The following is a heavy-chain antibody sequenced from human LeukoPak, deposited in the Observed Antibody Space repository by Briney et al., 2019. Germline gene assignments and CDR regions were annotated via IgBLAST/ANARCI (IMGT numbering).Heavy chain of an antibody. V-gene: IGHV7-4-1*02. J-gene: IGHJ5*02. CDR2: INTNTGNP. CDR3: ASSDGSGSYDWFDP. CDR1: GYTFTSYA. D-gene: IGHD3-10*01. Sequence: GASVKVSCKASGYTFTSYAMNWVRQAPGQGLEWMGWINTNTGNPTYAQGFTGRFVFSLDTSVSTAYLQISSLKAEGTAVYYCASSDGSGSYDWFDPWGQGTLVTVSS.